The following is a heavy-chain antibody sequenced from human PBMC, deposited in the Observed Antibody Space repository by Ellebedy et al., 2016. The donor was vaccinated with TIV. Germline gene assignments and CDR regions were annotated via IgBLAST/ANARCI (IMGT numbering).Heavy chain of an antibody. CDR1: GFSFDIYS. CDR2: ITYDGSNQ. D-gene: IGHD5-12*01. CDR3: ARFLVAVDAFDI. Sequence: PGGSLRLSCEASGFSFDIYSMHWVRQAPGKGLEWVAVITYDGSNQHYADSVKGRFTISRDSSKKMLYLQMNSLRDEDTAVYYCARFLVAVDAFDIWGQGTMVTVSS. J-gene: IGHJ3*02. V-gene: IGHV3-30-3*01.